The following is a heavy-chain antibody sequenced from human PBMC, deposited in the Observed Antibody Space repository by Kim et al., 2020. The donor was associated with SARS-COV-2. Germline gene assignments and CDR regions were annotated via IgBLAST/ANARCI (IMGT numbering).Heavy chain of an antibody. CDR2: IKQDGSEK. Sequence: GGSLRLSCVASGFTFSSFWMTWVRQAPGKGLEWVANIKQDGSEKYYVDSVKGRFTISRDNAKNSLYLQMNSLRAEDTAVYYCGRFRGLDVWDQGTTVTVSS. CDR3: GRFRGLDV. J-gene: IGHJ6*02. V-gene: IGHV3-7*01. CDR1: GFTFSSFW.